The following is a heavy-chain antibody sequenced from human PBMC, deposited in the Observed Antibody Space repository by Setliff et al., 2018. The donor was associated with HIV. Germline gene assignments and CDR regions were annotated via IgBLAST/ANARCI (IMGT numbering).Heavy chain of an antibody. D-gene: IGHD2-15*01. J-gene: IGHJ4*02. CDR2: TTNKADSYNT. CDR3: VRGLGSEFDY. CDR1: GFTFSDHY. V-gene: IGHV3-72*01. Sequence: GSLRLSCAASGFTFSDHYMDWVRQAPGKGLEWVGRTTNKADSYNTNYAASVKGRFTIARGDSKKSLYLQMNSLKIEDTAVYYCVRGLGSEFDYWGQGTLVTVSS.